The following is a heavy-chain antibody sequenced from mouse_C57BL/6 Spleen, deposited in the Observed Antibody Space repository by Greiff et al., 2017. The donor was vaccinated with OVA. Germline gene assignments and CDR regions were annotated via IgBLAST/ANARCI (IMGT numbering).Heavy chain of an antibody. J-gene: IGHJ2*01. CDR1: GYTFTSYW. V-gene: IGHV1-53*01. CDR2: ISPRNGGT. D-gene: IGHD1-1*01. CDR3: ARGLTTVVAHFDY. Sequence: QVQLQQPGTDLVKPGASVKLSCKASGYTFTSYWMHWVQQRPGQGLEWIGNISPRNGGTNYNEKFKSKATLTVDKSSSTAYMQLSSLTSEDSAVYYCARGLTTVVAHFDYWGQGTTLTVSS.